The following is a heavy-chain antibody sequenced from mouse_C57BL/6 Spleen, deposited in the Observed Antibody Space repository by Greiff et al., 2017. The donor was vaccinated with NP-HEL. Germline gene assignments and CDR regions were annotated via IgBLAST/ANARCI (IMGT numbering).Heavy chain of an antibody. D-gene: IGHD2-5*01. CDR2: IHPNSGST. J-gene: IGHJ3*01. CDR1: GYTFTSYW. Sequence: QVQLQQSGAELVKPGASVKLSCKASGYTFTSYWMHWVKQRPGQGLEWIAMIHPNSGSTNYNEKFKSKATLTVDKSSSTAYMQLSSLTSEDSAVYYCARRSNSWFAYWGQGTLVTVSA. V-gene: IGHV1-64*01. CDR3: ARRSNSWFAY.